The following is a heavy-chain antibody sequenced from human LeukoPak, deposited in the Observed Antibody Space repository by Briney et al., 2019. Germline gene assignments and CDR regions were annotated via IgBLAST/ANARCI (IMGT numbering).Heavy chain of an antibody. J-gene: IGHJ6*03. Sequence: ASVKVSCKASGYTFTSYDINWVRQATGQGLEWMGWMNPNSGNTGYAQKFQGRVTMTRNTPISTPYMELSSLRSEDTAVYYCARGRINYYYVDVWGKGTTVTVSS. CDR3: ARGRINYYYVDV. V-gene: IGHV1-8*01. CDR1: GYTFTSYD. D-gene: IGHD2-21*01. CDR2: MNPNSGNT.